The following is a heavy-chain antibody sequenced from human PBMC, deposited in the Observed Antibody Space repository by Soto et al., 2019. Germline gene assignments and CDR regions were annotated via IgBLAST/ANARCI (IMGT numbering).Heavy chain of an antibody. Sequence: QVQLVESRGGVVQPGRSLRLSCAASGFTFSSYGMHWVRQAPGKGLEWVAVIWYDGSNKYYADSVKGRFTISRDNSKNTLYLQMNSLRAEDTAVYYCARDEGMATTDYYYGMDVWGQGTTVTVSS. V-gene: IGHV3-33*01. CDR3: ARDEGMATTDYYYGMDV. J-gene: IGHJ6*02. CDR1: GFTFSSYG. D-gene: IGHD1-1*01. CDR2: IWYDGSNK.